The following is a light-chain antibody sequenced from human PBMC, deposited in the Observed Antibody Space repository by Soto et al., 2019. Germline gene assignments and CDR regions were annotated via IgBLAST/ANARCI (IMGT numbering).Light chain of an antibody. Sequence: QSALTQPASVSGSPGQLISISCTGTSSDVGGYNFVSWYQQHPGKAPKLMIYEVSARPSGISNRFSGSKSGNTASLTISRLQAEDEADYYCSSYTTNSTLVFGGGTKLTVL. J-gene: IGLJ2*01. CDR2: EVS. CDR1: SSDVGGYNF. CDR3: SSYTTNSTLV. V-gene: IGLV2-14*01.